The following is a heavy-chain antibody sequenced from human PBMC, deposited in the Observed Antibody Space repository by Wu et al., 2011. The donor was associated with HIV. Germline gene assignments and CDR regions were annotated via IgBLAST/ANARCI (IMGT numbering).Heavy chain of an antibody. J-gene: IGHJ2*01. CDR1: GYTFTGYY. Sequence: QVQLVQSGAEVKKPGASVKVSCKASGYTFTGYYVHWVRQAPGQTFEWLGWMKPVTGAVNYARNFQGRVSFYRTRELGIAYMDLRNLRFDDTAVYLCARKTAGDVSGDNRGFFFDLWGRGSRIT. D-gene: IGHD2-21*02. V-gene: IGHV1-2*02. CDR3: ARKTAGDVSGDNRGFFFDL. CDR2: MKPVTGAV.